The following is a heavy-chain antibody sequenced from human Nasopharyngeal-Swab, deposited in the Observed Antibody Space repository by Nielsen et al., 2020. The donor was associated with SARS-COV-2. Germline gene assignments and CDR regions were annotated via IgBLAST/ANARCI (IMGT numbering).Heavy chain of an antibody. CDR2: ISIYNADR. Sequence: WLRQAPGQGLEWMGWISIYNADRNDAEKFQGRVSMTTDTSTTPSFMELTSLRSDDTAVYYCARDVEEWLVVPSLSFDHWGQGTLVTVSS. CDR3: ARDVEEWLVVPSLSFDH. J-gene: IGHJ4*02. D-gene: IGHD5-18*01. V-gene: IGHV1-18*01.